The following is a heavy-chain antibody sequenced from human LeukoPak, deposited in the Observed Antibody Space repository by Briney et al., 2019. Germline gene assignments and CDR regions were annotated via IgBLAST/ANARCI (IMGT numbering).Heavy chain of an antibody. CDR2: INEDGSAQ. CDR1: GFTFSRYW. D-gene: IGHD6-13*01. CDR3: ARVTPDSSSWYLDY. Sequence: GGSLRLSCAASGFTFSRYWMSWVRQAPGKGLEWVTNINEDGSAQYYVDSVKGRFTISRDNSKNTLYLQMNSLRAEDTAVYYCARVTPDSSSWYLDYWGQGTLVTVSS. J-gene: IGHJ4*02. V-gene: IGHV3-7*03.